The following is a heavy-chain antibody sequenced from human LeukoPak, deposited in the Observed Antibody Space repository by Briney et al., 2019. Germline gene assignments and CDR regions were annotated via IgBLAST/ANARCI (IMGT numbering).Heavy chain of an antibody. CDR1: GFTFSNYW. V-gene: IGHV3-7*04. Sequence: PGGSLRLSCAASGFTFSNYWMSWVRLAPGKGLEWVANIKQDGSVKYYVDSVKGRFTISRDNAKNSLYLQMHSLRAEDTAVYYCARVLAVPAAFYFYYGLDVWGRGTTVTVSS. CDR3: ARVLAVPAAFYFYYGLDV. CDR2: IKQDGSVK. D-gene: IGHD2-2*01. J-gene: IGHJ6*02.